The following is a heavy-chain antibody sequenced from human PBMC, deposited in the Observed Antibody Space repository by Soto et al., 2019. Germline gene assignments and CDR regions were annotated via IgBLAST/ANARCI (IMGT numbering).Heavy chain of an antibody. CDR3: AHRLPGPSGYEV. V-gene: IGHV2-5*01. CDR2: LYWNDEQ. J-gene: IGHJ6*02. Sequence: QITLKESGPTLMKPTQPLTLTCTFSGFSLTSGVVGVVWIRQPPGEPLEWLALLYWNDEQYYNPSLRNMLTITRDTCKNQGVLTTTTMDPVDKATYFCAHRLPGPSGYEVWGHGTTVTVSS. D-gene: IGHD6-13*01. CDR1: GFSLTSGVVG.